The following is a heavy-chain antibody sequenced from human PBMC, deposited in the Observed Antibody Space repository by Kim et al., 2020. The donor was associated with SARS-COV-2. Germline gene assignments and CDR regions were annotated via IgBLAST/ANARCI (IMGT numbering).Heavy chain of an antibody. CDR3: ARAPDYYGSGSYYSY. V-gene: IGHV3-30*01. J-gene: IGHJ4*02. D-gene: IGHD3-10*01. Sequence: SVKGRFTISRDNSKNTLYLQMNSLRAEDTAVYYCARAPDYYGSGSYYSYWGQGTLVTVSS.